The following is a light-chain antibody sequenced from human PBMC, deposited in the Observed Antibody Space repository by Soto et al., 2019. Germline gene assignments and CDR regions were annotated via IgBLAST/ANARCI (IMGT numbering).Light chain of an antibody. CDR2: AAS. V-gene: IGKV1-27*01. CDR1: QGISNY. CDR3: QKYNSAPRT. J-gene: IGKJ1*01. Sequence: DIQMTQSPSSLSASVGDRVTITCRASQGISNYLAWYQQKPGKVPKLLIYAASTLQSGVPSRCSGSGSGTDFTVTISGLQPEDVATYNCQKYNSAPRTFGQGTKVEIK.